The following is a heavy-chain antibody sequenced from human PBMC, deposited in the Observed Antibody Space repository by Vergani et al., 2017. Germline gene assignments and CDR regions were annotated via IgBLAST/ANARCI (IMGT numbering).Heavy chain of an antibody. CDR2: IGSSGPYI. CDR1: GFTFSDFS. CDR3: AKAPPFGGVIEMDY. Sequence: EVQLVESGGGLVKPGGSLRLSCAASGFTFSDFSMSWVRQAPGKGLEWVAFIGSSGPYINYADSVKGRFIISRDNSKNTLYLQMNSLRAEDTAVYYCAKAPPFGGVIEMDYWGQGTLVIVSS. V-gene: IGHV3-21*04. J-gene: IGHJ4*02. D-gene: IGHD3-16*02.